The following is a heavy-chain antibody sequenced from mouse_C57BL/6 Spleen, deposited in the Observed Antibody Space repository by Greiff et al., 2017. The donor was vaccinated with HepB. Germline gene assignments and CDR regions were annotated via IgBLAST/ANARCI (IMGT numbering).Heavy chain of an antibody. CDR3: ADYGSSYVGAY. CDR2: INPNNGGT. CDR1: GYTFTDYY. J-gene: IGHJ3*01. Sequence: VQLQQSGPELVKPGASVKISCKASGYTFTDYYMNWVKQSHGKSLEWIGDINPNNGGTSYNQKFKGKATLTVDKSSSTAYLELRSLTSEDSAVYYCADYGSSYVGAYWGQGTLVTVSA. D-gene: IGHD1-1*01. V-gene: IGHV1-26*01.